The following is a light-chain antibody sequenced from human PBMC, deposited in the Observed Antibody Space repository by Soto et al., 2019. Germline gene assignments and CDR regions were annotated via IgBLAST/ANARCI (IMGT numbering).Light chain of an antibody. CDR3: AAWDDSLNGPV. V-gene: IGLV1-44*01. J-gene: IGLJ1*01. CDR2: SNN. CDR1: SSNIGSSI. Sequence: QSVLTQPPSASGTPGQRVTISCSGGSSNIGSSIVNWYQQLPGTAPKLLIYSNNQRPSRVPDRFSGSKSGTSASLAISGLQSEYEADYYCAAWDDSLNGPVFGTGTKLTVL.